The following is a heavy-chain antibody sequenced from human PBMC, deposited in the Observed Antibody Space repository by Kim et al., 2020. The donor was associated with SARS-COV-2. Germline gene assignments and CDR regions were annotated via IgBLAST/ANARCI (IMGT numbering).Heavy chain of an antibody. CDR3: SAGRDLGY. V-gene: IGHV3-15*01. D-gene: IGHD3-10*01. J-gene: IGHJ4*02. CDR2: IKSKTDGGTI. Sequence: GGSLRLSCAASGFTFSDAWMRWVRQAPGKGLEWVGHIKSKTDGGTIDYAAPVKGRFTISRDDSKNTLYLQMNSLKIEDTAVYYCSAGRDLGYWGQGTLVTVSS. CDR1: GFTFSDAW.